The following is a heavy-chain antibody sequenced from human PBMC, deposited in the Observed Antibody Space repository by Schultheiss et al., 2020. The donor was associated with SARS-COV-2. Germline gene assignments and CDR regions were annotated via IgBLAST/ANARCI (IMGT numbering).Heavy chain of an antibody. CDR2: IYYGGST. D-gene: IGHD6-13*01. Sequence: SETLSLTCTVSGASISSRSYSWTWIRQPPGKGLEWIGYIYYGGSTNYNPSLKSRVTMSVDTSKNQFSLKLSSVTAADTAVYYCARDGGIAGYHWGQGTLVTVSS. V-gene: IGHV4-61*01. CDR1: GASISSRSYS. CDR3: ARDGGIAGYH. J-gene: IGHJ1*01.